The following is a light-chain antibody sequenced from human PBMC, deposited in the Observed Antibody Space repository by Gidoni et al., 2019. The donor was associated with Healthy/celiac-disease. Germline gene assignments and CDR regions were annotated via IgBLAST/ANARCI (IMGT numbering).Light chain of an antibody. V-gene: IGLV6-57*03. CDR3: QSYDSSNHAV. CDR1: SASIASTY. Sequence: NFMLTQPHSVSESTGKTVTISCTRSSASIASTYVQWYQQRPGSAPTTVIYEDNQRPSGVPDRFSGSIDSSSNSASLTISGLKTEDEADYYCQSYDSSNHAVFGGGTQLTVL. CDR2: EDN. J-gene: IGLJ7*01.